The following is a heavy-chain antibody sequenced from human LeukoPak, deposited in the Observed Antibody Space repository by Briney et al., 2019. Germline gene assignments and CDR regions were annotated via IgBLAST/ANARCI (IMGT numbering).Heavy chain of an antibody. V-gene: IGHV1-2*02. D-gene: IGHD6-19*01. CDR3: ARPSTVAGTGGYYYMDV. CDR1: GYTFSDYA. J-gene: IGHJ6*03. Sequence: ASVKVSCKASGYTFSDYAIHWVRQAPGQGLEWMGWVNPNTGGTSYAQKFQGRVTMTRDTSISTAYMELSRLRSDDTAVYYCARPSTVAGTGGYYYMDVWGKGTTVTVSS. CDR2: VNPNTGGT.